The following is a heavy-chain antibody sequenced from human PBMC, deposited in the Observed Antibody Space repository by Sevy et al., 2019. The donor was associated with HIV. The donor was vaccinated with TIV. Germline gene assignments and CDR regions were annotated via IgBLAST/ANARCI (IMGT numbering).Heavy chain of an antibody. Sequence: GGSLRLSCAASGFTFSFYAMHWVRQAPGKGLEWVAVVSYDGSNTYYADSVKGQFTISRDNSRNTLYLQMNSLRTEDTAVYYCARDSKEPHSGEYYYYYGMDVWGQGTTVTVSS. CDR1: GFTFSFYA. D-gene: IGHD3-10*01. V-gene: IGHV3-30-3*01. CDR3: ARDSKEPHSGEYYYYYGMDV. J-gene: IGHJ6*02. CDR2: VSYDGSNT.